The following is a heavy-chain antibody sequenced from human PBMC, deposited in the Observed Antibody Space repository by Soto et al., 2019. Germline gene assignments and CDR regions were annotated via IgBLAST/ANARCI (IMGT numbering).Heavy chain of an antibody. CDR3: AREGAFNCSSTSCYLSPAGYFDY. J-gene: IGHJ4*02. V-gene: IGHV3-33*01. Sequence: GGSLRLSCAASGFTFSSYGMHWVRQAPGKGLEWVAVIWYDGSNKYYADSVKGRFTISRDNSKNTLYLQMNSLRAEDTAVYYCAREGAFNCSSTSCYLSPAGYFDYWGQGTLVTVSS. D-gene: IGHD2-2*01. CDR1: GFTFSSYG. CDR2: IWYDGSNK.